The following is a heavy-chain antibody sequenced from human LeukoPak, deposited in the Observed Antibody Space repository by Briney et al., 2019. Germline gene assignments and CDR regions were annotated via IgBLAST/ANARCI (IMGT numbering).Heavy chain of an antibody. CDR1: GFTFSSYG. CDR2: ISYDGSNK. Sequence: GGSLRLSCAASGFTFSSYGMHWVRQAPGKGLEWVAVISYDGSNKYYADSVKGRFTISRDNSKNTLYLQMNSLRAEDTAVYYCAKLAVRVVAAWSYFDYWGQGTLVTVSS. D-gene: IGHD2-15*01. V-gene: IGHV3-30*18. J-gene: IGHJ4*02. CDR3: AKLAVRVVAAWSYFDY.